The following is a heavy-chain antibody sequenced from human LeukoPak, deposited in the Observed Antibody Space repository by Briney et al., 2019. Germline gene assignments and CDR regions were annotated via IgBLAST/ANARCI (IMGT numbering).Heavy chain of an antibody. Sequence: ASVKVSCEASGYTFTSYGISWVRQAPGQGLEWMGWISAYNGNTNYAQKLQGRVTMTTDTSTSTAYMELRSLRSDDTAVYYCARPIVAAGSNWFDPWGQGTLVTVSS. V-gene: IGHV1-18*01. CDR3: ARPIVAAGSNWFDP. D-gene: IGHD6-13*01. CDR2: ISAYNGNT. CDR1: GYTFTSYG. J-gene: IGHJ5*02.